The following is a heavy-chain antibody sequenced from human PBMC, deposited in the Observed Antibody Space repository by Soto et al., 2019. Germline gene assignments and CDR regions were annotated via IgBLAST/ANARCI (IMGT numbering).Heavy chain of an antibody. CDR1: GYTFTSYG. CDR3: ARSGGSCYECRDCYYGMDV. CDR2: ISAYNGNT. Sequence: ASVKVSCKASGYTFTSYGISWVRQAPGHGLEWMGWISAYNGNTNYAQKLQGRVTMTTDTSTSTAYMELRSLRSDDTAVYYCARSGGSCYECRDCYYGMDVWGQGTTVTV. V-gene: IGHV1-18*01. J-gene: IGHJ6*02. D-gene: IGHD2-15*01.